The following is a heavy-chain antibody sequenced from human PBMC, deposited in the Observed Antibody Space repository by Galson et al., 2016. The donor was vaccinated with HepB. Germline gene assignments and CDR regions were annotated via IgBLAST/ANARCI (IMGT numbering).Heavy chain of an antibody. CDR2: ISYSGST. CDR1: GGSVSSGSYY. V-gene: IGHV4-61*01. J-gene: IGHJ4*02. Sequence: SETLSLTCTVSGGSVSSGSYYWSWIRQPPGKGLEWIGYISYSGSTNYNPPLKSRVTISRDTSKNLFSLKLSSVTAADTAVYYCARAGFGGVLLFDYWGQGTLVTVSS. D-gene: IGHD3-10*01. CDR3: ARAGFGGVLLFDY.